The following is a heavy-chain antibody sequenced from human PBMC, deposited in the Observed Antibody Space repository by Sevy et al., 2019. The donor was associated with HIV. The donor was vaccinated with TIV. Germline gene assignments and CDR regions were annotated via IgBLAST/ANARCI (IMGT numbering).Heavy chain of an antibody. CDR2: LNGSGGRT. V-gene: IGHV3-23*01. CDR1: GFTFSSFA. J-gene: IGHJ3*02. CDR3: AKDTDSGSHLNDAFDI. Sequence: GGCLRLSCAASGFTFSSFAMSWVRQTPGKGLEWVSGLNGSGGRTYYPDSVKGRFTISRDNSKNTLYLQMNSLRSEDTAVYYCAKDTDSGSHLNDAFDIWGQGTVVLVSS. D-gene: IGHD1-26*01.